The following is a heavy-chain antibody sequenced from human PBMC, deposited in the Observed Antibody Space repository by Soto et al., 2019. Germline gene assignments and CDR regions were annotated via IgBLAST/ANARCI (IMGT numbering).Heavy chain of an antibody. CDR3: ARLREGPRIYGMDV. CDR1: GGTFSSYA. Sequence: ASVKVSFKASGGTFSSYAISWVRQAPGQGLEWMGWISAYNGNTNYAQKLQGRVTMTTDTSTSTAYMELRSLRSDDTAVYYCARLREGPRIYGMDVWGQGTTVTVSS. J-gene: IGHJ6*02. V-gene: IGHV1-18*01. CDR2: ISAYNGNT.